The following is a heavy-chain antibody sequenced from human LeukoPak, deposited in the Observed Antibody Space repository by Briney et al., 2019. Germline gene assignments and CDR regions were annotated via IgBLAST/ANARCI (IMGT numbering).Heavy chain of an antibody. CDR2: IYYSGST. Sequence: SETLSLTCTVSGGSISSGGYYWSWIRQHPGKGLEWIGYIYYSGSTYYNPSLKSRVTISVDTSKNQFSLKLSSVTAADTAVYYCARVDVSNGDYPFDYWGQGTLVTVSS. J-gene: IGHJ4*02. CDR1: GGSISSGGYY. V-gene: IGHV4-31*03. CDR3: ARVDVSNGDYPFDY. D-gene: IGHD4-17*01.